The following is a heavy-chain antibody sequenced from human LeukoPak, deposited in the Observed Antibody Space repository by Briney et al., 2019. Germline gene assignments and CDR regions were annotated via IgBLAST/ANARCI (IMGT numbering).Heavy chain of an antibody. J-gene: IGHJ4*02. CDR1: GFTFKTFA. Sequence: QPGGSLRLSCAASGFTFKTFAMNWVCQVPGKGLEWVAFIRFDGTVAEYADSVRGRFTISRDNSQNNLYLQMDSLRPEDTAVYRCVKDKEYSLLYHFDSWGQGALVTVSS. V-gene: IGHV3-30*02. CDR2: IRFDGTVA. CDR3: VKDKEYSLLYHFDS. D-gene: IGHD3-16*02.